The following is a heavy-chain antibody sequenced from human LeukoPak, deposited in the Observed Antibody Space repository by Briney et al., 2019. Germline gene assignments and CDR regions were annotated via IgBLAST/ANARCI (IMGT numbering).Heavy chain of an antibody. CDR3: SRGRYGDYSRSGYYYCMDV. V-gene: IGHV3-30-3*01. J-gene: IGHJ6*02. CDR1: GFTFSSYD. CDR2: IAFDGSNA. Sequence: GTSLRLSCVASGFTFSSYDMNWVRQAPGQGLEWVAVIAFDGSNALYADSVKGRFTISRDISKSTLYLEMNSLKAEDSAIYYCSRGRYGDYSRSGYYYCMDVWGQGTTVTVSS. D-gene: IGHD4-17*01.